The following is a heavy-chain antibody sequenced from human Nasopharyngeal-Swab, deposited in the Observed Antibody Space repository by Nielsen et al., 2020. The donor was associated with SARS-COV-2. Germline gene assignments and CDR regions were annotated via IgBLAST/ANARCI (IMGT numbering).Heavy chain of an antibody. CDR3: ARDIEEWLVVPSLSFDY. V-gene: IGHV1-2*06. J-gene: IGHJ4*02. CDR2: INPNGGVT. Sequence: ASVKVSCKASGYTFSGYFIHWFRQAPGQGLEWMGRINPNGGVTNYAQKLQGRVSMTTDTSTSTAYMELRSLRSDDTAVYYCARDIEEWLVVPSLSFDYWGQGTLVTVSS. CDR1: GYTFSGYF. D-gene: IGHD3-3*01.